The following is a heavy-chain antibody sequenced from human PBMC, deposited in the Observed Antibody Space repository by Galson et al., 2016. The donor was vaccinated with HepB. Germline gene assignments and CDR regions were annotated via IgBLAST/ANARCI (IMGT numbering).Heavy chain of an antibody. CDR2: IYSSGRT. D-gene: IGHD1-26*01. CDR1: GFTVSNNY. J-gene: IGHJ3*02. Sequence: SLRLSCAASGFTVSNNYLSWVRQAPGKGLELVSLIYSSGRTDYADSVKGRFTVSRDNSKNTLYLQMNSLRAEDTAVYYCAKQKGWEFQNYAFGTWGQGTVVTVSS. V-gene: IGHV3-53*01. CDR3: AKQKGWEFQNYAFGT.